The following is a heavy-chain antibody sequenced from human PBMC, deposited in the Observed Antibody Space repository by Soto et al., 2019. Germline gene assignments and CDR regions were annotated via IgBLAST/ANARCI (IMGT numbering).Heavy chain of an antibody. CDR1: GFTFQTYA. CDR3: AKEGINSPSSRGWLAP. Sequence: QVQLVESGGGVVQPGRSLRLSCAASGFTFQTYAMHWVRQAPGKGLEWVALIWYDGTNEKYADSVRGRFTISRDNSKDTLDLQMNSLRGEDTAVYFCAKEGINSPSSRGWLAPWGQGTLVNVSS. V-gene: IGHV3-33*06. D-gene: IGHD6-6*01. J-gene: IGHJ5*02. CDR2: IWYDGTNE.